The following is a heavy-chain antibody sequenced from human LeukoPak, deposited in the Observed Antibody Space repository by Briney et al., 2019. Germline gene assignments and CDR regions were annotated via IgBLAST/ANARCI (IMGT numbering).Heavy chain of an antibody. D-gene: IGHD5-24*01. V-gene: IGHV4-34*01. J-gene: IGHJ1*01. Sequence: KPSETLSLTCAVYGGSFSGYYWSWIRQPPGKGLEWIGEINHSGSTNYNPSLKSRVTISVDTSKNQFSLKLSSVTAADTAVYYCARHGGRMAYNGFQHWGQGTLVTVSS. CDR1: GGSFSGYY. CDR2: INHSGST. CDR3: ARHGGRMAYNGFQH.